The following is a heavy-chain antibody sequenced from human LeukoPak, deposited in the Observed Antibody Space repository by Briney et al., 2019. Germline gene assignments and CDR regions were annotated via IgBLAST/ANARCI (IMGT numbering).Heavy chain of an antibody. D-gene: IGHD3-10*01. CDR1: GYSFTSSW. V-gene: IGHV5-51*01. CDR2: INPGDSDT. J-gene: IGHJ5*02. Sequence: GESLEISGQAPGYSFTSSWIGGARQLPGKGLEWMAIINPGDSDTRYSPSFQGQVTISADKSISTVYLQWGSLKASDTAMYYCARQPGAGWFDHWGQGTLVTVSS. CDR3: ARQPGAGWFDH.